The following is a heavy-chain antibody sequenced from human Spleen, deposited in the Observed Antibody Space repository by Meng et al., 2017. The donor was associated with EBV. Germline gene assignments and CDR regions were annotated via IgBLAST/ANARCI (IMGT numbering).Heavy chain of an antibody. J-gene: IGHJ4*02. Sequence: QGTLVQSGNEVKKPGASVNVSCKASGYIFTKFGINWVRHAPGQGLEWLGWISTYNDNANYAPALRDRVTMTTDTSANTVYLDLRNLRSDDTDVYYCTRGDLWGQGTLVTVSS. V-gene: IGHV1-18*01. CDR1: GYIFTKFG. CDR2: ISTYNDNA. CDR3: TRGDL.